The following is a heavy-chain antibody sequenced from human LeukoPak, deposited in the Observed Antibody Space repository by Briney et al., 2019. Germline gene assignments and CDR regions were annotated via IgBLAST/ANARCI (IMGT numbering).Heavy chain of an antibody. CDR2: ISAYNGNT. J-gene: IGHJ5*02. V-gene: IGHV1-18*01. D-gene: IGHD3-22*01. Sequence: ASVKVSCKASGYTFTSYGISWVRQAPGQGLEWMGWISAYNGNTNYAQKLQGRVTMTTDTSTSTAYMELRSLRSDDTAVYYCARARRSYDSSGTAGFDPWGQGPRSPSPQ. CDR3: ARARRSYDSSGTAGFDP. CDR1: GYTFTSYG.